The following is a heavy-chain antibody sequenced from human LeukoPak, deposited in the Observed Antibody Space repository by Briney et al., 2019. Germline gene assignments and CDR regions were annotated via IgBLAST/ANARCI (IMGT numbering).Heavy chain of an antibody. CDR1: GYTLTELS. CDR3: ARCITGTYYYYYYGMDV. CDR2: FDPEDGET. J-gene: IGHJ6*02. V-gene: IGHV1-24*01. Sequence: ASVKVSCKVSGYTLTELSMHWVRQAPGKGLEWMGGFDPEDGETIYAQKFQGRVTMTEDTSTDTAYMELRSLRSDDTAVYYCARCITGTYYYYYYGMDVWGQGTTVTVSS. D-gene: IGHD1-7*01.